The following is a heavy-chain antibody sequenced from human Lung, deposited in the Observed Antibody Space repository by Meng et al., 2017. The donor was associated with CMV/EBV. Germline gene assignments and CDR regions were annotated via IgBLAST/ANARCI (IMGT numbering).Heavy chain of an antibody. CDR3: VRGSGRELFDP. CDR1: GFTFSNCW. V-gene: IGHV3-7*04. J-gene: IGHJ5*02. Sequence: ESXKISCAASGFTFSNCWMSWVRQAPGKGLEWVASINQDGSEKHYMDPVKGRFTISRDNAKNALYLEMNSLRAEDTALYFCVRGSGRELFDPWGQGTLVTVSS. D-gene: IGHD2-15*01. CDR2: INQDGSEK.